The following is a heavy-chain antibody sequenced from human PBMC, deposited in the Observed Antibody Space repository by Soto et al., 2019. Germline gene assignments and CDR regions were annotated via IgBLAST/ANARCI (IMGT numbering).Heavy chain of an antibody. V-gene: IGHV1-8*01. J-gene: IGHJ5*02. CDR2: MNPNSGNT. Sequence: QVQLVQSGAEVKKPGASVKVYCKASGYTFTSYDINWVRQATGQGLEYLGWMNPNSGNTAYVQKSQGRVTMTGDTSITQAYIELSSVRSEATDVYFCAIGVKYGAYSGWFDPWGQGTLVTVSS. CDR3: AIGVKYGAYSGWFDP. CDR1: GYTFTSYD. D-gene: IGHD4-17*01.